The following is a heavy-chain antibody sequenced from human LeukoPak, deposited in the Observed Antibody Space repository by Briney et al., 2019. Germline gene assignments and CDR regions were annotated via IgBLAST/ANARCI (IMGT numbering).Heavy chain of an antibody. Sequence: SETLSLTCAVSGGSISSSNWWSWVRQPPGKGLEWIGEIYHSGSTNYNPSLKSRVTISVDKSKNQFSLKLSSVTAADTAVYYCAGGGSGGSWFPPNWFDPWGQGTLVTVSS. CDR3: AGGGSGGSWFPPNWFDP. D-gene: IGHD2-15*01. V-gene: IGHV4-4*02. CDR1: GGSISSSNW. J-gene: IGHJ5*02. CDR2: IYHSGST.